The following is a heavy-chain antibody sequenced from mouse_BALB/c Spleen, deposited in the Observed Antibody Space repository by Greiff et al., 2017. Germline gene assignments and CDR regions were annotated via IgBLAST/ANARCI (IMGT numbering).Heavy chain of an antibody. J-gene: IGHJ2*01. V-gene: IGHV5-17*02. D-gene: IGHD2-1*01. Sequence: EVQLVESGGGLVQPGGSRKLSCAASGFTFSSFGMHWVRQAPEKGLEWVAYISSGSSTIYYADTVKGRFTISRDNPKNTLFLQMTSLRSEDTAMYYCARSGNYDFDYWGQGTTLTVSS. CDR2: ISSGSSTI. CDR1: GFTFSSFG. CDR3: ARSGNYDFDY.